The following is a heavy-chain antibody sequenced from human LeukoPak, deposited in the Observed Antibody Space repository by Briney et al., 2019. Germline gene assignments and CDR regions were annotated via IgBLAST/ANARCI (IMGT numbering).Heavy chain of an antibody. CDR1: GYSFTSYW. Sequence: PGGSLRLSCKGSGYSFTSYWIGWVRQMPGKGLEWMGIIYPGDSDTRYSPSFQGQVTISADKSISTAYLQWSSLTASDTAMYYCARHHVCSGGSCYSGDYWGQGTLVTVSS. J-gene: IGHJ4*02. D-gene: IGHD2-15*01. CDR3: ARHHVCSGGSCYSGDY. V-gene: IGHV5-51*01. CDR2: IYPGDSDT.